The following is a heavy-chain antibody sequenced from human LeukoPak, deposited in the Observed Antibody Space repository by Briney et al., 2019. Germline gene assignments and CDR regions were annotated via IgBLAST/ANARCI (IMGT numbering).Heavy chain of an antibody. CDR3: ARALREYGGNVEGAFDI. D-gene: IGHD4-23*01. J-gene: IGHJ3*02. CDR1: GGSISSYY. Sequence: SETLSLTCTVSGGSISSYYWSWLRQPPGKGLEWIGYIYYSGSTNYNPSLTSRVTISIDTSKSQFSLKLSSVTVADTAVYYCARALREYGGNVEGAFDIWGQGTMVTVSS. V-gene: IGHV4-59*01. CDR2: IYYSGST.